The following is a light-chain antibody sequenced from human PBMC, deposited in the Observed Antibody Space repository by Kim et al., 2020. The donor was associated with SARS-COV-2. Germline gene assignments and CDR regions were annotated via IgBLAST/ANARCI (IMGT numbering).Light chain of an antibody. V-gene: IGKV3-11*01. CDR2: DAS. CDR1: QSVSSY. CDR3: QQRKNWPHT. J-gene: IGKJ4*01. Sequence: ETVLTQSPATLSLSPGERATLSCRASQSVSSYLGWYQQKPGQAPRLLIYDASNRATGIPARFSGSGSGTDFTLTISSLEPEDFAVYYCQQRKNWPHTFGGGTKLEI.